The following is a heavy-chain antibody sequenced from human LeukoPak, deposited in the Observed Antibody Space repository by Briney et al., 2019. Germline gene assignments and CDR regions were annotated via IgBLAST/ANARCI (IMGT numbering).Heavy chain of an antibody. D-gene: IGHD4-17*01. J-gene: IGHJ4*02. V-gene: IGHV4-59*02. CDR1: GGSVSSYY. CDR2: IYYSGST. CDR3: ARGDDYGDYEYYFDY. Sequence: PSETLSLTCTVSGGSVSSYYWSWIRQPPGKGLEWIGYIYYSGSTNYNPSLKSRVTISVDTSKNQFSLKLSSVTAADTAVYYCARGDDYGDYEYYFDYWGQGTLVTVSS.